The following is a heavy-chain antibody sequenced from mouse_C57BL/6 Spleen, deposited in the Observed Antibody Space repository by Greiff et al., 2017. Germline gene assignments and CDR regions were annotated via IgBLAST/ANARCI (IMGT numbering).Heavy chain of an antibody. CDR1: GYAFSSSW. J-gene: IGHJ2*01. Sequence: QVQLQQSGPELVKPGASVKISCKASGYAFSSSWMNWVKQRPGKGLERLGRTYPGDGDSNYNGKFKGKATLTAYKSSSTAYMQLRSLTSEDSAVYFCARDSYSNSYCDYWGQGTTRTGSS. V-gene: IGHV1-82*01. CDR3: ARDSYSNSYCDY. D-gene: IGHD2-5*01. CDR2: TYPGDGDS.